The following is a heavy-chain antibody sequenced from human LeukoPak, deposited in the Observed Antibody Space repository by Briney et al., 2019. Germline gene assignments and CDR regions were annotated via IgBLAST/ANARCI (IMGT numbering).Heavy chain of an antibody. Sequence: SETLSLTCTVSAGSVSRGGYYWNWIRQHPGKGLEWIGFTSYSEGTYYNPSLMSRITISVDRSQNQFSLKMRDVTAADTAVYFCATADWGSFYFDSWGQRALVAVSS. D-gene: IGHD3-16*01. CDR3: ATADWGSFYFDS. CDR1: AGSVSRGGYY. CDR2: TSYSEGT. V-gene: IGHV4-31*03. J-gene: IGHJ4*02.